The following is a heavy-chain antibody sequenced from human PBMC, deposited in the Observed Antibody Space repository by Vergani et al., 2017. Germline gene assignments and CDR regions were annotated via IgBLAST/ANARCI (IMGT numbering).Heavy chain of an antibody. V-gene: IGHV3-33*01. CDR2: IWYDGSQR. Sequence: QVQLVESGGGVVQPGGSLRLSCAVSGFIFKNYGMHWVRQAPGRWLECVAVIWYDGSQRYYVDSVKCRFTISRDDSKNTLYLQMNGLRAEDTAVYYCGGGYGGNSGYFDYWGQGTLVIVSS. CDR1: GFIFKNYG. J-gene: IGHJ4*02. CDR3: GGGYGGNSGYFDY. D-gene: IGHD4-23*01.